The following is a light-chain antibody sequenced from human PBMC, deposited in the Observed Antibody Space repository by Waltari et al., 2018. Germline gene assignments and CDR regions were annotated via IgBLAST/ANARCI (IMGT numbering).Light chain of an antibody. CDR1: QCITNW. V-gene: IGKV1-5*03. CDR2: RAS. J-gene: IGKJ1*01. CDR3: QQYDNYWT. Sequence: DIQMTQSPSTLSASVGDRVTITCRASQCITNWLAWYQQKPGKAPKLLSYRASNLESGAPSRFSGSGAGTEFTLTISSLQPDDFATYYCQQYDNYWTFGQGTKVEIK.